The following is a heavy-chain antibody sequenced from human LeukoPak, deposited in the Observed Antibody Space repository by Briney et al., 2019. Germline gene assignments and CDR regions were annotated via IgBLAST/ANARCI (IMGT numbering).Heavy chain of an antibody. CDR3: ARGPGPRYCSSTSCYYSFDI. Sequence: ASVKVSCKASGYTFTSYDINWVRQATGQGLEWMGWMNPNSGNTGYAQKFQGRVTMTRNTSIGTAYMELSSLRSEDTAVYYCARGPGPRYCSSTSCYYSFDIWGQGTMVTVSS. CDR2: MNPNSGNT. V-gene: IGHV1-8*01. CDR1: GYTFTSYD. D-gene: IGHD2-2*01. J-gene: IGHJ3*02.